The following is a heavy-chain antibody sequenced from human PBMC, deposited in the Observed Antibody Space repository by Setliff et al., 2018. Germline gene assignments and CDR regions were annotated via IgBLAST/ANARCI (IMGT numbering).Heavy chain of an antibody. J-gene: IGHJ4*02. CDR2: IKPDGSEK. D-gene: IGHD3-3*02. CDR3: ARASAAFAIDY. V-gene: IGHV3-7*01. Sequence: GGSLRLSCAASGFTFSSYWMHWVRQDPGKGLVWVANIKPDGSEKYYADSVKGRFTISRDNAGNSLYLQLNSLRVEDTAVYYCARASAAFAIDYWGQGTLVAVSS. CDR1: GFTFSSYW.